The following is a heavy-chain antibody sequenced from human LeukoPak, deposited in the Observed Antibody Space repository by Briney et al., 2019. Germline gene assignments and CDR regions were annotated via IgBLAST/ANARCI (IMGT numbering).Heavy chain of an antibody. Sequence: GGSLRLSCAASGFTFSSYSMNWVRQAAGKELEGGSSISSSSSYIYYADSVKGRFTISRDNAKNSLYLQMNSLRAEGTAVYYWAREYSSSTPNAVYYYGMDVWGKGTTVTVSS. CDR3: AREYSSSTPNAVYYYGMDV. D-gene: IGHD6-13*01. J-gene: IGHJ6*04. CDR2: ISSSSSYI. CDR1: GFTFSSYS. V-gene: IGHV3-21*01.